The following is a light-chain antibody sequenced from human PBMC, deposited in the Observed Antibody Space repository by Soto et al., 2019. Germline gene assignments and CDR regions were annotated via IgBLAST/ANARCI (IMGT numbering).Light chain of an antibody. J-gene: IGKJ1*01. CDR1: QGIRND. V-gene: IGKV1-6*01. CDR3: LQDYNYPPT. Sequence: AIQMTQSPSSLSASVGDRVTITCRASQGIRNDLGWYQQKPGKAPKLLIYAASSLQSGVPSSFSGSGSSTDFTLTISCLQPEDFATYYCLQDYNYPPTFGQGTKVEIK. CDR2: AAS.